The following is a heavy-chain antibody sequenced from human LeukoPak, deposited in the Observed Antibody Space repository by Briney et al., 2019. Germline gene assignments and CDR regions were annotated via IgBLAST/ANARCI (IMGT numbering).Heavy chain of an antibody. V-gene: IGHV3-9*01. CDR3: AKDRNEYSSGWYTGVGFDY. CDR1: GFTLYDYA. D-gene: IGHD6-19*01. J-gene: IGHJ4*02. Sequence: GRSLRLSCSASGFTLYDYAMHWVRQTPGKSLEGVSGISWNSGSIGYADSVKGRFTISRDNAKNSLYVQMNSLRAEDTALYYCAKDRNEYSSGWYTGVGFDYWGQGTLVTVSS. CDR2: ISWNSGSI.